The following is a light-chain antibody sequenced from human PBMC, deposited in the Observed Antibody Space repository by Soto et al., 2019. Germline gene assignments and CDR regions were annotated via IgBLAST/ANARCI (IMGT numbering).Light chain of an antibody. CDR1: SSDVGTYEY. CDR2: EVS. V-gene: IGLV2-14*01. J-gene: IGLJ1*01. Sequence: QSVLTQPASVSGSPGQSITISCTRTSSDVGTYEYVSWYQQHPGKVPKLMIYEVSYRPSGVSNRFSGSKSGNTASLSISGLQAEDEADYYCSSLTSSITYVFGTGTKLTVL. CDR3: SSLTSSITYV.